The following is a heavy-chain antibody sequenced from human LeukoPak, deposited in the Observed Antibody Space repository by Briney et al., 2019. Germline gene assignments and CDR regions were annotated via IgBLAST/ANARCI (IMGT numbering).Heavy chain of an antibody. CDR3: PRRPRYSSSWYDY. CDR1: GYTFTSYD. V-gene: IGHV1-8*01. J-gene: IGHJ4*02. D-gene: IGHD6-13*01. Sequence: ASVKVSCKASGYTFTSYDINWGRQATGQGREWMGWINPNGGNTGYAQKFQGKVTMTRNTSISTAYMELSSLRSEDTAVYYCPRRPRYSSSWYDYWGQGTLVTVSS. CDR2: INPNGGNT.